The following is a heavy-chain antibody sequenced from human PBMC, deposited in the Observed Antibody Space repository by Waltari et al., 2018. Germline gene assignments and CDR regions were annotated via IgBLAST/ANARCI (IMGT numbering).Heavy chain of an antibody. D-gene: IGHD3-10*01. CDR1: GFTFKSYT. V-gene: IGHV3-21*01. CDR3: ARDGLGDFGSGSYYQFF. J-gene: IGHJ4*02. CDR2: ISASSTYK. Sequence: EVQLVESGGGLVKPGGSLRLSCAASGFTFKSYTMNWVRQAPGTGLEWVSSISASSTYKYPADSVKGRFTISRDNAKNSLLLQMDSLGAEDTAVYYCARDGLGDFGSGSYYQFFWGQGILVTVSS.